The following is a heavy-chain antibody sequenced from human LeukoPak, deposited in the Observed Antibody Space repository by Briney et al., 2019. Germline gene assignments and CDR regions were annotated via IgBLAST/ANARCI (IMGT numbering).Heavy chain of an antibody. V-gene: IGHV4-61*01. D-gene: IGHD3-22*01. CDR1: GGSISSSSYY. CDR2: IYYSGST. J-gene: IGHJ4*02. Sequence: PSETLSLTCAVSGGSISSSSYYWGWIRQPPGKGLEWIGYIYYSGSTNYNPSLKSRVTISVDTSKNQFSLKLSSVTAADTAVYYCARDSSGYQFDYWGQGTLVTVSS. CDR3: ARDSSGYQFDY.